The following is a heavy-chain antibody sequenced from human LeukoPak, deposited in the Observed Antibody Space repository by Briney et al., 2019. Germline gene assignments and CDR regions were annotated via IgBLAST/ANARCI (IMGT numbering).Heavy chain of an antibody. CDR1: GGSISSYY. V-gene: IGHV4-4*07. CDR3: ARGQLYSSGSPRGFDI. J-gene: IGHJ3*02. Sequence: KPSETESLTCTVSGGSISSYYWSWIRQPAGKGLEWIGRIYTSGSTNYNPSLKSRVTISVDTSKNQFSLKLSSVTAADTAVYYCARGQLYSSGSPRGFDIWGQGTMVTVSS. CDR2: IYTSGST. D-gene: IGHD3-22*01.